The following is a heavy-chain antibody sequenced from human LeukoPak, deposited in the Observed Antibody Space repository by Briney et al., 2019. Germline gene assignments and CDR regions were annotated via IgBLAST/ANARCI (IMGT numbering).Heavy chain of an antibody. CDR1: GGSISSSSYY. Sequence: SETLSLTCTVSGGSISSSSYYWGWIRQPPGKGLEWIGSIYYSGSTYYNPSLKSRVTISVDTSKNQFSLELSSVTAADTAVYYCASLPDTYYYDSSGYRPLDYWGQGTLVTVSS. D-gene: IGHD3-22*01. J-gene: IGHJ4*02. CDR3: ASLPDTYYYDSSGYRPLDY. CDR2: IYYSGST. V-gene: IGHV4-39*01.